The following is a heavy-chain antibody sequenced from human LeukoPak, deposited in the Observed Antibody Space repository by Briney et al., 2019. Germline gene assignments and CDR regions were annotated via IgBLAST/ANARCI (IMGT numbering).Heavy chain of an antibody. Sequence: ASVKDSCKASGYTFNSYAITWVRQAPGQGFEWMGGNSGYNGNTNYAQKLQGRVTMSTDTSTSTVFMELKSLRSDDTAVYYCARTARYCSGGSCSYYFDYWGQGTLVTVSS. CDR1: GYTFNSYA. CDR3: ARTARYCSGGSCSYYFDY. D-gene: IGHD2-15*01. CDR2: NSGYNGNT. J-gene: IGHJ4*02. V-gene: IGHV1-18*01.